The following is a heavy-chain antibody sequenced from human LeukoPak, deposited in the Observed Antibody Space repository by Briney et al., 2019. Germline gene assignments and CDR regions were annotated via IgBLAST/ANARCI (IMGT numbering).Heavy chain of an antibody. V-gene: IGHV4-59*01. CDR3: ARAKDYIFGFDH. CDR1: GGSISSFY. Sequence: SETLSLTCTVSGGSISSFYWSWIRQPPGKGLEWVGYIYHSGSPNYNPSLKSRVTISIDASKNQFSLKLSSVTAADTAVYYCARAKDYIFGFDHWGQGTLVTVSS. D-gene: IGHD4-11*01. J-gene: IGHJ4*02. CDR2: IYHSGSP.